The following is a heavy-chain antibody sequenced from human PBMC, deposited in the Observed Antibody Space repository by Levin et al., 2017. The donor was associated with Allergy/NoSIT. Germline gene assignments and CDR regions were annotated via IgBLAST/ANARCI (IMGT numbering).Heavy chain of an antibody. J-gene: IGHJ3*02. CDR1: GLTFSTYA. D-gene: IGHD3-22*01. CDR3: AKNRVAVSVFSSAFDI. V-gene: IGHV3-23*01. Sequence: PGGSLRLSCAASGLTFSTYAMSWVRQAPGKGLEWVSAISGSGGSTHFADSVKGRFTISRDNSKNILYLQMNSLRVEDTAVYYCAKNRVAVSVFSSAFDIWGQGTMVTVSS. CDR2: ISGSGGST.